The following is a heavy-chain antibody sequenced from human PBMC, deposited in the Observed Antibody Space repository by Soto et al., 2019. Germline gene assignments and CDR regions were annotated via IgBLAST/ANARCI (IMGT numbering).Heavy chain of an antibody. CDR2: IWYDGSNK. V-gene: IGHV3-33*01. J-gene: IGHJ4*02. CDR1: GFTFSSYG. CDR3: ATGITGTTSLFDY. Sequence: QVQLVESGGGVVQPGRSLRLSCAASGFTFSSYGMHWVRQAPGKGLEWVAVIWYDGSNKYYADSVKGRFTISRDNSKNTLYLQMNSLRAEDTAVYYCATGITGTTSLFDYWGQGTLVTGSS. D-gene: IGHD1-7*01.